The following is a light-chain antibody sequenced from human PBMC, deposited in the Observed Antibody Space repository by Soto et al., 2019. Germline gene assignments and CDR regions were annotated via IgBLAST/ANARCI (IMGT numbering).Light chain of an antibody. Sequence: DIQMTQSPSTLSASVGDRVTITCRASQSISSWLAWYQQKPGKAPNLLIYDASSLESGVPPRFSGSGSGTEFTLTISSLQPDDFATYYCQQYEGFSRTVGQGTKVEIK. CDR3: QQYEGFSRT. V-gene: IGKV1-5*01. CDR2: DAS. CDR1: QSISSW. J-gene: IGKJ1*01.